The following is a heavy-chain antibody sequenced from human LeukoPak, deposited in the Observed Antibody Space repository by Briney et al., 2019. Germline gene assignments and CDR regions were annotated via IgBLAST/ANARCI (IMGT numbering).Heavy chain of an antibody. CDR3: ARIDYDSSGYYYRIDYYFDY. J-gene: IGHJ4*02. CDR2: ISAYNGNT. D-gene: IGHD3-22*01. Sequence: GASVTVSCTASGYTFTSYGISWVRQAPGQGLEWMGWISAYNGNTNYAQTLQGRVTMTTDTSTSTAYMELRSLRSDDTAVYYCARIDYDSSGYYYRIDYYFDYWGQGTLVTVSS. CDR1: GYTFTSYG. V-gene: IGHV1-18*01.